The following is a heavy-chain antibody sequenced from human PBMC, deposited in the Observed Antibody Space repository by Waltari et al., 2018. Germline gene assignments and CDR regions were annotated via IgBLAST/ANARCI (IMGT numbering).Heavy chain of an antibody. CDR3: VGIFQVGVTVDY. Sequence: EVQLLESGGGLVQPGGSLRLSCAASGFTFSSYAMSWVRQAPGKGLEWVSAISGSGGSTYYADSVKGRFTISRDKSKTTLYLQMNSLRAEDTAVYYCVGIFQVGVTVDYWGQGTLVTVSS. D-gene: IGHD2-21*02. J-gene: IGHJ4*02. V-gene: IGHV3-23*01. CDR2: ISGSGGST. CDR1: GFTFSSYA.